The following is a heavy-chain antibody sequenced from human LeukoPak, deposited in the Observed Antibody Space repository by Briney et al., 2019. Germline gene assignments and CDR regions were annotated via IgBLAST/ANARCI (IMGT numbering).Heavy chain of an antibody. CDR1: GGSISSYY. CDR2: IYYSGST. CDR3: ARASYDYSNSGAFDI. D-gene: IGHD4-11*01. V-gene: IGHV4-59*01. J-gene: IGHJ3*02. Sequence: PSETLSLTCTVSGGSISSYYWSWIRQPSGKGLEWIGYIYYSGSTNYNPSLKSRVTISVDTSKNQFSLKLSSVTAADTAVYYCARASYDYSNSGAFDIWGQGTMVTVSS.